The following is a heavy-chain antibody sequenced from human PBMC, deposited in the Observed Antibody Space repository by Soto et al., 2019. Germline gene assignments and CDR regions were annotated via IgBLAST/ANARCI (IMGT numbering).Heavy chain of an antibody. Sequence: RAPVKVSCKASGSTFTSYGISWVRQAPGQGLEWMGWIIAYNGNTNYAQKLQGRVTMPTDTSTSTAYMELRSLRSDDTAVYYCARWDRYSSSHQDYWGQGTLVTVSS. J-gene: IGHJ4*02. CDR3: ARWDRYSSSHQDY. CDR2: IIAYNGNT. CDR1: GSTFTSYG. D-gene: IGHD6-6*01. V-gene: IGHV1-18*04.